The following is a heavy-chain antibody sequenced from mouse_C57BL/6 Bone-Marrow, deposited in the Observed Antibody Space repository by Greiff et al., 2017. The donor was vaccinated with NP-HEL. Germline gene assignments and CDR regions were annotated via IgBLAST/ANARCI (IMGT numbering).Heavy chain of an antibody. D-gene: IGHD2-3*01. Sequence: EVKLVESGGGLVQPGGSLSLSCAASGFTFTDYYMSWVRQPPGKALEWLGFIRNKANGYTTEYSASVKGRFTISRDNSQSILYLQMNALRAEDSATYYCARPKEIYDGSDYYAMDYWGQGTSVTVSS. J-gene: IGHJ4*01. CDR3: ARPKEIYDGSDYYAMDY. CDR2: IRNKANGYTT. V-gene: IGHV7-3*01. CDR1: GFTFTDYY.